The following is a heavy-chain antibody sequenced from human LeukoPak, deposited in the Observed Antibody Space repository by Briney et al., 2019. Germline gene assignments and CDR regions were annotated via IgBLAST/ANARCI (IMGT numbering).Heavy chain of an antibody. Sequence: SETLSLTCTVSGGSISSYYWSWIRQPPGKGLEWIGYIYYSGSTNYNPSLKSRVAISVDTSKNQFSLKLSSVTAADTAVYYCARDGGDRNDVSDAFDIWGQGTMVTVSS. CDR3: ARDGGDRNDVSDAFDI. J-gene: IGHJ3*02. CDR2: IYYSGST. CDR1: GGSISSYY. D-gene: IGHD1-1*01. V-gene: IGHV4-59*01.